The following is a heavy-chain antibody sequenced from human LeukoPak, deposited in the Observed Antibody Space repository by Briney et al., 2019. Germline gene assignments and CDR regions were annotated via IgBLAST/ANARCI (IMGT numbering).Heavy chain of an antibody. V-gene: IGHV3-23*01. D-gene: IGHD6-13*01. J-gene: IGHJ6*02. CDR2: ISGSGGST. CDR3: ATLFRHYSSSWHLRGYYYGMDV. CDR1: GFTFSSYA. Sequence: GGSLRLSCAASGFTFSSYAMSWVRQAPGKGLEWVSAISGSGGSTYYADSVKGRFTISRDNSKNTLYLQMNSLRAEDTAVYYCATLFRHYSSSWHLRGYYYGMDVWGQGTTVTVSS.